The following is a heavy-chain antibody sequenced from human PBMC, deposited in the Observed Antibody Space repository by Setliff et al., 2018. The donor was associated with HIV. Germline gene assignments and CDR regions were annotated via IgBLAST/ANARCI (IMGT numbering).Heavy chain of an antibody. CDR3: ARDRQDYSAGSCIYYFDY. D-gene: IGHD3-10*01. J-gene: IGHJ4*02. Sequence: ASVKVSCKASGYTFTTYAISWVRQAPGQGLEWMGWISTHNDDTDYAQKFQGRVTMTRDTSTSTVYMELRSLRSDDTAVYYCARDRQDYSAGSCIYYFDYWGQGTLVTVSS. CDR2: ISTHNDDT. V-gene: IGHV1-18*01. CDR1: GYTFTTYA.